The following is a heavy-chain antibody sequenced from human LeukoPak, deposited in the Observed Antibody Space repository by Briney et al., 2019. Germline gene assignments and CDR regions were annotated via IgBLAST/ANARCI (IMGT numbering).Heavy chain of an antibody. J-gene: IGHJ5*02. Sequence: GGSLRLSCEASGFTLNKYWMHWVRQAPGRGLVWVSRITGDGSDIAYADSVKGRFTVSRDDAKNILFLQMTSLRVEDTAIYYCARDAYTTTSNWLDPWGQGTLVTVSS. D-gene: IGHD4-17*01. CDR3: ARDAYTTTSNWLDP. CDR2: ITGDGSDI. CDR1: GFTLNKYW. V-gene: IGHV3-74*01.